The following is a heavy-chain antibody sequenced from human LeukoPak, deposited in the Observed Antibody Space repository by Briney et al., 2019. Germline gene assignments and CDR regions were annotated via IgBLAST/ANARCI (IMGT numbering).Heavy chain of an antibody. CDR1: GYTFTSYG. Sequence: ASVKVSCKASGYTFTSYGISWVRQATGQGLEWMGWMNPNSGNTGYAQKFQGRVTMTRNTSISTAYMELSSLRSEDTAVYYCARGRYCSSTSCYVFDYWGQGTLVTVSS. CDR3: ARGRYCSSTSCYVFDY. CDR2: MNPNSGNT. V-gene: IGHV1-8*02. D-gene: IGHD2-2*01. J-gene: IGHJ4*02.